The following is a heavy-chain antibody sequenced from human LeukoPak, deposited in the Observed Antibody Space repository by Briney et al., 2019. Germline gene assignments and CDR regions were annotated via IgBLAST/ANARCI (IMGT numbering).Heavy chain of an antibody. CDR1: GYSFTSYW. Sequence: GESLKISCKGSGYSFTSYWIGWVRQMPGKGLEWMGIIYPGDSDTRYSPSFQGQVTISADKSIGTAYLQWSSLKASDTAMYYCARLGIAAAGLYYYGMDVWGQGTTVTVSS. CDR2: IYPGDSDT. D-gene: IGHD6-13*01. J-gene: IGHJ6*02. CDR3: ARLGIAAAGLYYYGMDV. V-gene: IGHV5-51*01.